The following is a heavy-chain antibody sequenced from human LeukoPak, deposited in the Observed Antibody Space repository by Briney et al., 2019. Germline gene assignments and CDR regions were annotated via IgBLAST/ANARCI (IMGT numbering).Heavy chain of an antibody. CDR3: ARNKGGANFDY. CDR2: INPNSGGT. V-gene: IGHV1-2*02. J-gene: IGHJ4*02. Sequence: GASVKVSCKASGYSFTSHYMHWVRQAPGQGLEWMGWINPNSGGTNYAQKFQGRVTMTRDTSISTAYMELSRLRSDDTAVYYCARNKGGANFDYWGQGTLVTVSS. D-gene: IGHD3-16*01. CDR1: GYSFTSHY.